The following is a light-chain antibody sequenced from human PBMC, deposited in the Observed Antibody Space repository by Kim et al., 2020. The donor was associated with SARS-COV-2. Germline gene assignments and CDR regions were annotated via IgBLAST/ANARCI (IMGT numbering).Light chain of an antibody. V-gene: IGLV3-1*01. CDR1: KLGDKY. Sequence: PGQTASITCSGDKLGDKYACWYQQKPGQSPVLVIYQDSKRTSGIPARFSGSNSGNTATLTISGTQAMDEADYYCQAWDSSTRDVVFGGGTKLTVL. CDR2: QDS. J-gene: IGLJ2*01. CDR3: QAWDSSTRDVV.